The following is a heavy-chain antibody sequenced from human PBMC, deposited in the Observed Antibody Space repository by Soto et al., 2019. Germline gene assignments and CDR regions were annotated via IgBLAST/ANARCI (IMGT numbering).Heavy chain of an antibody. V-gene: IGHV3-23*01. CDR2: LSGSGVST. D-gene: IGHD3-22*01. Sequence: EVQLLESGGGLVQPGGSLRLSCAASGFTFSSYAMTWVRQAPGKGLEWVSALSGSGVSTYYAGSVKGRFTISRDNSKNTLYLQMNSLRAEDTAVYYCARTYYYDSSGYPNKFEVDYWGQGTLVTVSS. CDR1: GFTFSSYA. J-gene: IGHJ4*02. CDR3: ARTYYYDSSGYPNKFEVDY.